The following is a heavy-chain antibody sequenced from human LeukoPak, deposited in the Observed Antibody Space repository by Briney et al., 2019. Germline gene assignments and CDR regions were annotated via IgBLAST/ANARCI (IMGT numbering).Heavy chain of an antibody. J-gene: IGHJ4*02. CDR2: ISSSGTT. CDR3: ARERGISMVV. CDR1: GDSVTSGSYF. V-gene: IGHV4-61*01. D-gene: IGHD3-10*01. Sequence: SETLSLTCTGSGDSVTSGSYFWSWVRQPPGKGLEWIGYISSSGTTTYSPSLRSRVTISQDMPKNQFSLRLSSVTAADTAMYYCARERGISMVVWGQGTLVTVSS.